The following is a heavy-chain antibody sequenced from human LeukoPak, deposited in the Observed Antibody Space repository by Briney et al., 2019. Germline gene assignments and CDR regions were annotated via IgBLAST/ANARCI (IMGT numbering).Heavy chain of an antibody. CDR1: GGSINSYY. CDR3: ARHMGLGYSYGYPYFDY. V-gene: IGHV4-59*08. J-gene: IGHJ4*02. CDR2: IYYSGST. D-gene: IGHD5-18*01. Sequence: SETLSLTCTVSGGSINSYYWSWIRQPPGKGLEWIGYIYYSGSTNYNPSLKSRVTISVDTSKNQFSLKLSSVTAADTAVYYCARHMGLGYSYGYPYFDYWGQGTLVTVSS.